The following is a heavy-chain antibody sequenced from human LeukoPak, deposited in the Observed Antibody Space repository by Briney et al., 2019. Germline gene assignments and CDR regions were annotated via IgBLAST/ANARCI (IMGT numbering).Heavy chain of an antibody. V-gene: IGHV3-30*04. CDR2: ISYDGSNS. D-gene: IGHD2-15*01. Sequence: GRSLRLSCAASGFTFSSYAMHWVRQAPGKGLEWVAFISYDGSNSYYADSVKGRFTISRDNSKNTLYLQVKSLRGEDTAVYYCSRGLAASGNGNYWGQGTLVTVSS. J-gene: IGHJ4*02. CDR3: SRGLAASGNGNY. CDR1: GFTFSSYA.